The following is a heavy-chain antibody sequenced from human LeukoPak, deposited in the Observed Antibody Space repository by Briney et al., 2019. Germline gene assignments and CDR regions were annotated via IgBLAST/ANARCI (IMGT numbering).Heavy chain of an antibody. CDR1: GFTFSSYA. J-gene: IGHJ3*01. V-gene: IGHV3-23*01. CDR3: AKDLIGVTMIVVVKHEGGDAFDF. Sequence: PGGSLRLSCAASGFTFSSYAMSWVRQAPGKGLEWVSAISGSGGSTYYADSVKGRFTISRDNSKNTLYLQMNSLRAEDTAVYYCAKDLIGVTMIVVVKHEGGDAFDFWGQGTMVTVSS. CDR2: ISGSGGST. D-gene: IGHD3-22*01.